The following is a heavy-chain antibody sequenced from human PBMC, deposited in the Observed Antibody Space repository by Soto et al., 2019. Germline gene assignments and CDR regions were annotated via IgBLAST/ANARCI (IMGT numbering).Heavy chain of an antibody. Sequence: QVQLVESGGGLVEPGGSLRLSCAASGFRFSDHYMTWIRQAPGKGLEWVSKISGGGTTMYYAYSVKGRFTVSRDNAKNSLYLQRNSLRAEDTAVYYCAGDPYYYGSAFWGQGALVTVSS. D-gene: IGHD3-10*01. CDR3: AGDPYYYGSAF. CDR1: GFRFSDHY. J-gene: IGHJ4*02. CDR2: ISGGGTTM. V-gene: IGHV3-11*01.